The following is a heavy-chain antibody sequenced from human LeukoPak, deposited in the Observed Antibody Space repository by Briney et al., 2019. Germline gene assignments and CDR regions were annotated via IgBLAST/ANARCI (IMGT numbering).Heavy chain of an antibody. CDR2: IYYSGST. J-gene: IGHJ6*03. CDR1: GGSISSSSYY. D-gene: IGHD5-24*01. Sequence: SETLSLTCTVSGGSISSSSYYWGWIRQPPGKGLEWIGSIYYSGSTYYNPSLKSRVTISVDTSKNQLSLKLSSVTAADTAVYYCARDRRDGYNYAGDYYYYYMDVWGKGTTVTVSS. V-gene: IGHV4-39*07. CDR3: ARDRRDGYNYAGDYYYYYMDV.